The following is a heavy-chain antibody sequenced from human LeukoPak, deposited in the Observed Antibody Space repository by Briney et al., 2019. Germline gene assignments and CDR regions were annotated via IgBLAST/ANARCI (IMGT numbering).Heavy chain of an antibody. J-gene: IGHJ6*02. Sequence: GGSLRHSCAASGFIFSSYAMSWVRQAPGKGLEWVSAISGSGGSTYYADSVKGRFTISRDNSKNTLYLQMNSLRAEDTAVYYCATRALWFGELLPHYYGMDVWGQGTTVTVSS. CDR2: ISGSGGST. CDR1: GFIFSSYA. V-gene: IGHV3-23*01. CDR3: ATRALWFGELLPHYYGMDV. D-gene: IGHD3-10*01.